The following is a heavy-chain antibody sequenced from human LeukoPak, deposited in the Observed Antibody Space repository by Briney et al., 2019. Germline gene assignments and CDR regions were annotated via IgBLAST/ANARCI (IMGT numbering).Heavy chain of an antibody. CDR3: AKGHCSGGSCYRWHAFDI. CDR1: RVTFYVYA. J-gene: IGHJ3*02. D-gene: IGHD2-15*01. CDR2: ISWNSGSI. Sequence: GRSLRLSCAPSRVTFYVYAMHFVPQAPGNGLECVSGISWNSGSIRYADSVKGRFTISRDNDKHSLYLQMNSLRAEDTALYYCAKGHCSGGSCYRWHAFDIWGQGTVVTVSS. V-gene: IGHV3-9*01.